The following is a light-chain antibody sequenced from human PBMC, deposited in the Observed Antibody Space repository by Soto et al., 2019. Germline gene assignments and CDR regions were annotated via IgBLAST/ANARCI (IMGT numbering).Light chain of an antibody. V-gene: IGKV3-11*01. CDR3: QQRSNWPPIT. CDR1: QSVSSY. J-gene: IGKJ5*01. CDR2: DAS. Sequence: EFVLTQSPATLSLSAGEMATLSCRASQSVSSYLAWYQQKPGQAPRLLIYDASNRATGIPARFSGSGSGTDFTLTISSLEPEDFAVYYCQQRSNWPPITFGQGTRLEI.